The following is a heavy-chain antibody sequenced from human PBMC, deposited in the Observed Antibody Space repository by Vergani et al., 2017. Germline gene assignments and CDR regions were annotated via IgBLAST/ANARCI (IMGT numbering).Heavy chain of an antibody. Sequence: QVHLVESGGGVVQPGRSLILSCVVSGFTSSYYGMHWVRQAPGKGLEWVAVISYDGTQKYYADSVKGRFTISRDNSKSTLYLQMNSLRTEDTAVYYCSTKSXGTHGCHIGYFKSRGQGTLVTVSS. CDR2: ISYDGTQK. J-gene: IGHJ4*02. D-gene: IGHD1-1*01. V-gene: IGHV3-30*03. CDR3: STKSXGTHGCHIGYFKS. CDR1: GFTSSYYG.